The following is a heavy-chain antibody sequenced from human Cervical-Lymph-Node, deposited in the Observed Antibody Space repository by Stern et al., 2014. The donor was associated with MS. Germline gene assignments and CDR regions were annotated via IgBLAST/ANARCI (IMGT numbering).Heavy chain of an antibody. D-gene: IGHD3-10*01. CDR2: IYYSGSP. J-gene: IGHJ4*02. CDR3: ARSSGRLRADY. V-gene: IGHV4-31*03. CDR1: GGSISSGGYY. Sequence: QVQLQESGPGLVKPSQTLSLTCTVSGGSISSGGYYWSWIRQHPGKGLEWVGYIYYSGSPYYNPSLKSRVTDTSKSQFSLKLTSVTAADTAVYYCARSSGRLRADYWGQGTLVTVSS.